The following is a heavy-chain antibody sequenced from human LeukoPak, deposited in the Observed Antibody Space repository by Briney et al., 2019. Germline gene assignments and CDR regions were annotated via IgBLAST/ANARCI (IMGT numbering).Heavy chain of an antibody. CDR3: ARDGRYYGSGSYYNRWFDP. V-gene: IGHV1-2*02. D-gene: IGHD3-10*01. J-gene: IGHJ5*02. CDR1: GYTFTGYY. CDR2: INPNSGGT. Sequence: GASVKVSCKASGYTFTGYYMHWVRHAPGQGLEWMGWINPNSGGTNYAQKFQGRVTMTRDTSISTAYMELSRLRSDDTAVYYCARDGRYYGSGSYYNRWFDPWGQGTLVTVSS.